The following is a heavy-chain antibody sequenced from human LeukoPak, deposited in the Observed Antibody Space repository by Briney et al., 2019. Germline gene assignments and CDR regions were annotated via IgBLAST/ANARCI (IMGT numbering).Heavy chain of an antibody. Sequence: GGSLRLSCAASGFTFSSYVMSWVRQAPGKGLEWVSAISGSGGSTYYADPVKGRFTISRDNSKNTLYLQMNSLRAEDTAVYYCAKVLLERRSDYYYYGMDVWGQGTTVTVSS. CDR3: AKVLLERRSDYYYYGMDV. J-gene: IGHJ6*02. CDR1: GFTFSSYV. D-gene: IGHD1-1*01. CDR2: ISGSGGST. V-gene: IGHV3-23*01.